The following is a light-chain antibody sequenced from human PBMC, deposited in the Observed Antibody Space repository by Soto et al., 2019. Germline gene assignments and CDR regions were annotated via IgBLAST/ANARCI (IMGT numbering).Light chain of an antibody. V-gene: IGKV3-20*01. CDR3: HQYGSSPWT. J-gene: IGKJ1*01. CDR1: QSVSSSY. CDR2: GAS. Sequence: EIVLTQSPGTLSLSPGERATLSCRASQSVSSSYLDWYQQKPGQAPRLLIYGASSRATGIPDRFSGSGSGTDFTLTISRLEPEDLAVYYCHQYGSSPWTF.